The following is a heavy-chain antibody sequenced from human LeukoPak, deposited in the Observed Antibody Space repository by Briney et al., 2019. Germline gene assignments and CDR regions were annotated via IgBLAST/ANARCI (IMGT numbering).Heavy chain of an antibody. CDR1: GGSISSYY. V-gene: IGHV4-59*01. CDR3: ARDRSGWYYWFDP. CDR2: IYYSGST. J-gene: IGHJ5*02. Sequence: PSETLSLTCTVSGGSISSYYWSWLRQPPGKGLEWIGYIYYSGSTNYNPSLKSRVTMSVDTSKNQFSLKLTSVTAADTAVYYCARDRSGWYYWFDPWGQGTLVTVSS. D-gene: IGHD6-19*01.